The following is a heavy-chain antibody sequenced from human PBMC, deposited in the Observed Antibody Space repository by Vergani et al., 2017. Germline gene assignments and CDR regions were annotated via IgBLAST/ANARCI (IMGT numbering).Heavy chain of an antibody. CDR1: GITFWKFG. CDR3: AKGLGSSWFPFDH. V-gene: IGHV3-9*01. Sequence: EVDLVESGGGLAQPGGSLRLSCEASGITFWKFGMHWVRQGPGKGLEWVSGISWNSGAVDYADSVKGRFSISRDNAKSSLYLQMDSLRLEDTAFYYCAKGLGSSWFPFDHWGQGTLVTVSS. J-gene: IGHJ4*02. CDR2: ISWNSGAV. D-gene: IGHD6-13*01.